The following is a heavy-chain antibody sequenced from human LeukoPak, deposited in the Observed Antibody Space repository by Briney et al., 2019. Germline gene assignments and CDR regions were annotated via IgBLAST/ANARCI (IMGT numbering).Heavy chain of an antibody. V-gene: IGHV3-74*01. CDR3: AREPPDGAGSYYPADY. J-gene: IGHJ4*02. Sequence: GGSLRLSCAASGFTFSSHWMHWVRQAPGKGLVWVSRINSDGSSTSYADSVKGRFTISRDNAKNTLYLQMNSLRAEDTAVYYCAREPPDGAGSYYPADYWGQGTLVTVSS. CDR1: GFTFSSHW. D-gene: IGHD3-10*01. CDR2: INSDGSST.